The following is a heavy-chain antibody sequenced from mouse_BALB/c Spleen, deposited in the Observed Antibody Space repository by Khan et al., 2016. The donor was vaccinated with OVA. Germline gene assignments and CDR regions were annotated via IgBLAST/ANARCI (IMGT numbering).Heavy chain of an antibody. D-gene: IGHD2-2*01. CDR1: GYTFTSYW. CDR3: TRREKYGYDPSWFAY. J-gene: IGHJ3*01. V-gene: IGHV1-61*01. CDR2: IDPSDSET. Sequence: QVQLQQPGAELVRPGASVKLSCKASGYTFTSYWMNWVKQRPGQGLEWIGMIDPSDSETHYNQMFKDKATLTVAKFSSTAYMQLSSLTSEDSAVYYCTRREKYGYDPSWFAYWGQGTLVTVSA.